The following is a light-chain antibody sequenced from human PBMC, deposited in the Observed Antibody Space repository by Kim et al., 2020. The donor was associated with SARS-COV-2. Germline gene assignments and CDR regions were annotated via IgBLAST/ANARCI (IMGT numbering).Light chain of an antibody. Sequence: EIVLTQSPGTLSLSSGQRATLSCRASQSISSTYIAWYRQKPGQAPRLLIYGASNRATGIPDRFSGSGSGTDFTLTISRLEPEDFAMYYCQHYGTLPWTFGQGTNVEIK. CDR1: QSISSTY. CDR2: GAS. V-gene: IGKV3-20*01. CDR3: QHYGTLPWT. J-gene: IGKJ1*01.